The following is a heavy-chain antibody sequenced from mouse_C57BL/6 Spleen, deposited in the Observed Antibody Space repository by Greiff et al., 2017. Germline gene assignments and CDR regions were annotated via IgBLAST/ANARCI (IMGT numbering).Heavy chain of an antibody. CDR2: FHPYNDDT. Sequence: QVHVKQSGAELVKPGASVKMSCKASGYTFTTYPIEWMKQNHGKSLEWIGNFHPYNDDTKYNEKFKGKATLTVEKSSSTVYLELSRLTSDDSAVYYCARGLRRRGYDYYAMDYWGQGTSVTVSS. V-gene: IGHV1-47*01. CDR3: ARGLRRRGYDYYAMDY. J-gene: IGHJ4*01. D-gene: IGHD2-4*01. CDR1: GYTFTTYP.